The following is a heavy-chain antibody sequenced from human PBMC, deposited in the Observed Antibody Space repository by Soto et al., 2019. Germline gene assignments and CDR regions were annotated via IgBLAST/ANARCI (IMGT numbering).Heavy chain of an antibody. CDR3: ARDGRGRYNLGY. D-gene: IGHD1-1*01. Sequence: QVQLQESGPGLVKPSGTLSLTCAVSGGSISNDDWWSWVRQAPGKGLEWIGEIHHSGRTHYNPSLKSQVSMSLDKSNNQVSLNVYSVTAADTAVYYCARDGRGRYNLGYWGQGTLVIVSS. CDR1: GGSISNDDW. CDR2: IHHSGRT. J-gene: IGHJ4*02. V-gene: IGHV4-4*02.